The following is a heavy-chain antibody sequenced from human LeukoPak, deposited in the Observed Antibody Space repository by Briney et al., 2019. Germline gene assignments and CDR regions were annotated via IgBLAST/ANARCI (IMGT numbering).Heavy chain of an antibody. Sequence: GGSLRLSCVASGFNFNTFYISWVRQAPGKGLEWVANIRGDGTESDYVDSVKGRFTISRDNGKNSLYLQMNSLRAEDTAVYYCARDLTSEWELLNWGQGTLVTVSS. CDR3: ARDLTSEWELLN. J-gene: IGHJ4*02. CDR1: GFNFNTFY. D-gene: IGHD1-26*01. V-gene: IGHV3-7*01. CDR2: IRGDGTES.